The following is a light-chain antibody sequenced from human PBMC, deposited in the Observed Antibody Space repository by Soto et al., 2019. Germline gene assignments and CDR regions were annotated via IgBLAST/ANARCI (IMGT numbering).Light chain of an antibody. J-gene: IGKJ1*01. Sequence: VLTPPPGPLPFSPVGGATLSCRAGHRVSSSFLDWYQQKPGQAPRLLIYGASSRASGIPARFSGSGSGTEFTLTISSLQSEDFAVYYCQQYNIWPPWTFGQGTKVDIK. V-gene: IGKV3D-15*01. CDR2: GAS. CDR3: QQYNIWPPWT. CDR1: HRVSSS.